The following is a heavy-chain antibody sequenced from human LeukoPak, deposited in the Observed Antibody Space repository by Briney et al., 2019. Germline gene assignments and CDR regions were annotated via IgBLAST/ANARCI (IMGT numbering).Heavy chain of an antibody. Sequence: ASVKVSCKASGYTFTDYYMHWVQQAPGQGLEWMGWISAYNGNTNYAQKLQGRVTMTTDTSTSTAYMELRSLRSDDTAVYYCARKVSGIAAAGTKTNWFDPWGQGTLVTVSS. CDR1: GYTFTDYY. V-gene: IGHV1-18*04. D-gene: IGHD6-13*01. CDR2: ISAYNGNT. J-gene: IGHJ5*02. CDR3: ARKVSGIAAAGTKTNWFDP.